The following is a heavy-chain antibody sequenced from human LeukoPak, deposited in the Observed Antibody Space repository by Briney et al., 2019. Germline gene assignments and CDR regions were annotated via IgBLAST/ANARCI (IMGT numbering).Heavy chain of an antibody. CDR3: ARVMVRGVIITLFSDWWFDP. V-gene: IGHV3-21*04. Sequence: PGGSLRLSCVASGFTFSSNWMSWVRQAPGKGLEWVSVISGSGGRTYYADSVKGRFTISRDNAKNSLYLQMNSLRAEDTAVYYCARVMVRGVIITLFSDWWFDPWGQGTLVTVSS. D-gene: IGHD3-10*01. CDR1: GFTFSSNW. J-gene: IGHJ5*02. CDR2: ISGSGGRT.